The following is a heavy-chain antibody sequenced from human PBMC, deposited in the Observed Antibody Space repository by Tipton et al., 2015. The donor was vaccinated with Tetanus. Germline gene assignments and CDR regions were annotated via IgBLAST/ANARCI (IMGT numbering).Heavy chain of an antibody. J-gene: IGHJ5*02. CDR3: AKDPASRGWFGP. Sequence: SLRLSCAASGFTFSSYWMSWVRQDPGKGLEWVSGISVRGSHTYYADPVKGRFSISRDNSKNTVYLQMNSLRDEDTAVYYCAKDPASRGWFGPLGQATLVSVSS. V-gene: IGHV3-23*01. CDR1: GFTFSSYW. CDR2: ISVRGSHT.